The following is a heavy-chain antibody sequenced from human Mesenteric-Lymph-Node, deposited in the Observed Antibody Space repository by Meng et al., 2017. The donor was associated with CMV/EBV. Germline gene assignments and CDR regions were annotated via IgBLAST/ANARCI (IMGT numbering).Heavy chain of an antibody. J-gene: IGHJ4*02. CDR2: IKEDGTVK. D-gene: IGHD1-26*01. CDR3: ARIGYSGSANDF. V-gene: IGHV3-7*01. CDR1: GFTFSSSW. Sequence: GESLKISCAASGFTFSSSWMNWVRQAPGKGLEWVANIKEDGTVKYYVDSVKGRFTISRDNTKNSLYLQMNSLRAEDTAVYYCARIGYSGSANDFWGQGALVTVSS.